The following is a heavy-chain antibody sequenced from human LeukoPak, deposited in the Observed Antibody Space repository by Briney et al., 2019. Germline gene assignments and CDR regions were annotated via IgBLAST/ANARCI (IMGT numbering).Heavy chain of an antibody. CDR2: IWYDRSKE. CDR1: GFIFSGYG. V-gene: IGHV3-33*01. CDR3: ARHYTNVPAATMFPGL. Sequence: GGSLRLSCAAFGFIFSGYGMHWVRQAPGKGLEWVAVIWYDRSKEYYADSVKGRFTISRDNSKNTLYLQMNSLRAEDTAVYYCARHYTNVPAATMFPGLWGQGTLVTVSS. D-gene: IGHD2-2*01. J-gene: IGHJ4*02.